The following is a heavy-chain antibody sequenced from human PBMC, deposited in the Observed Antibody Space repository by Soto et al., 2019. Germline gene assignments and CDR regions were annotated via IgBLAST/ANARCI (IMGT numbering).Heavy chain of an antibody. CDR2: ISNDRGSK. Sequence: GGSLRLACAASGFTFNIYALHWVRHAPGEGLEWVAVISNDRGSKYYADSVKGRFTISRDNSKSTVYLQMDSLRAEDTAVYYCARDHFSSDWSVFDSMDVWGQGTTVTVS. V-gene: IGHV3-30-3*01. D-gene: IGHD6-19*01. CDR3: ARDHFSSDWSVFDSMDV. CDR1: GFTFNIYA. J-gene: IGHJ6*02.